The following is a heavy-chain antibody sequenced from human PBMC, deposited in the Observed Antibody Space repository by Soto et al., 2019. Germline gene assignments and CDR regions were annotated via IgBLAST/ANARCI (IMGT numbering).Heavy chain of an antibody. CDR3: AKVEDGGKYYFDY. Sequence: GGSLRLSCAASGFTFSSYAMSWVRQAPGKGLEWVSAISGSGGSKYYADSVKGRFTISRDNSKNTLYLQMNSLRAEDTAVYYCAKVEDGGKYYFDYWGQGTLVTVSS. J-gene: IGHJ4*02. D-gene: IGHD2-15*01. CDR2: ISGSGGSK. CDR1: GFTFSSYA. V-gene: IGHV3-23*01.